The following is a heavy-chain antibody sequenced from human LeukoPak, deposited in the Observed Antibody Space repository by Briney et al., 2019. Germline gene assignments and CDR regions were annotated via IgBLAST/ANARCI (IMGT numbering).Heavy chain of an antibody. CDR1: GFTFSSYN. CDR2: ISSSSSYI. D-gene: IGHD6-19*01. J-gene: IGHJ4*02. Sequence: GGSLRLSCAASGFTFSSYNMNWVRQAPGKGLEWVSSISSSSSYIYYADSVKGRFTISRDDTKKSVYLQMNSLRAEDTAVYYCAREGSGWAYWSQGTLVTVYS. V-gene: IGHV3-21*01. CDR3: AREGSGWAY.